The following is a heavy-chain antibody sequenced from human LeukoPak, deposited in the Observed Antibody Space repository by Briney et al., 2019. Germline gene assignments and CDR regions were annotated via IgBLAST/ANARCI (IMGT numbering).Heavy chain of an antibody. D-gene: IGHD3-9*01. Sequence: GGSLRLSCAASGFTFSSYAMSWVRQAPGKGLEWVSAISGSGGSTYYADSVKGRFTISRDNSKNTLYLQMNSLRAEDTAVYYCAKTYYDILTGYRVKNYYYGMDVWGQGTTVTVSS. CDR1: GFTFSSYA. J-gene: IGHJ6*02. CDR3: AKTYYDILTGYRVKNYYYGMDV. CDR2: ISGSGGST. V-gene: IGHV3-23*01.